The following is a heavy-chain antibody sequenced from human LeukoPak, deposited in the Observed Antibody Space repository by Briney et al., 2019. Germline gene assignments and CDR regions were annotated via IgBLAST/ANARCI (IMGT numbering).Heavy chain of an antibody. CDR2: INHSGST. J-gene: IGHJ6*02. D-gene: IGHD2-8*02. CDR1: GGSFSGYY. V-gene: IGHV4-34*01. Sequence: PSETLSLTCAVYGGSFSGYYWSWIRQPPGKGLEWIGEINHSGSTNYNPSLKSRVTISVDTSKNQFSLKLSSVTAAGTAVYYCARVNYLWFKNYYGMDVWGQGTTVTVSS. CDR3: ARVNYLWFKNYYGMDV.